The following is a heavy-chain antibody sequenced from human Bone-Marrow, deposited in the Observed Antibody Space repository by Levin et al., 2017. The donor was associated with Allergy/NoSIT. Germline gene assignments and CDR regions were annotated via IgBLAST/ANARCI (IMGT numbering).Heavy chain of an antibody. CDR2: IYYSGST. Sequence: PSETLSLTCTVSGGSISSYYWSWIRQPPGKGLEWIGYIYYSGSTNYNPSLKSRVTISVDTSKNQFSLKLSSVTAADTAVYYCARDGFFEEDAFDIWGQGTMVTVSS. J-gene: IGHJ3*02. CDR3: ARDGFFEEDAFDI. V-gene: IGHV4-59*01. D-gene: IGHD3-3*01. CDR1: GGSISSYY.